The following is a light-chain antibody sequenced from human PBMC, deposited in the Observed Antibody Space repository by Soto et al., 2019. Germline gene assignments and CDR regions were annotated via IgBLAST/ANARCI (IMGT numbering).Light chain of an antibody. CDR3: QQYNNWPQT. CDR2: AAS. V-gene: IGKV3-20*01. J-gene: IGKJ1*01. Sequence: EIVLTQSPGTLSLSPGERATLSCRTSQSVSGTYLAWYQQKPGQAPRLLIYAASNRATGIPDRFSGSGSGTDFTLTISRLEPEDFAVYYCQQYNNWPQTFGQGTKVEIK. CDR1: QSVSGTY.